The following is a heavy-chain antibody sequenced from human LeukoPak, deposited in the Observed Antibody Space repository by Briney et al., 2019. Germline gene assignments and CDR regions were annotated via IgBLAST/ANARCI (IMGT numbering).Heavy chain of an antibody. CDR1: GFTFSSYS. Sequence: PGGSLRLSCAASGFTFSSYSMNWVRQAPGKGLEWVLSISSSSSYIYYADSVKGRFTISRDNAKNSLYLQMNSLRAEDTAVYYCARGDSPLGWYFDLWGRGTLVTVSS. V-gene: IGHV3-21*01. J-gene: IGHJ2*01. CDR3: ARGDSPLGWYFDL. D-gene: IGHD3-16*01. CDR2: ISSSSSYI.